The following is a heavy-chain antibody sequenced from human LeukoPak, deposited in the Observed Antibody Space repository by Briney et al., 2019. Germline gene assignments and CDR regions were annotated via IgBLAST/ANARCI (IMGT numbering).Heavy chain of an antibody. CDR2: INSDGSSI. J-gene: IGHJ4*02. CDR1: GFSFSRYW. CDR3: ARPRSYDSSGYQAF. V-gene: IGHV3-74*01. D-gene: IGHD3-22*01. Sequence: GGSLRLSCAASGFSFSRYWMYWVRQVPGKGPVWVSRINSDGSSISYADSVKGRFTISRDNAKNTLFLQMNSLRAEDTAVYYCARPRSYDSSGYQAFWGQGTLVTVSS.